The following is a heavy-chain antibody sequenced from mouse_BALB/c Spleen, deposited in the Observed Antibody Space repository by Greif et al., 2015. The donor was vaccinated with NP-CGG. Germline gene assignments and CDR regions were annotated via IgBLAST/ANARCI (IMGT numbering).Heavy chain of an antibody. CDR3: ARDGNYWYFDV. Sequence: EVQRVESGGGLVKPGGSLKLSCAASGFTFSDYYMYWVRQTPGKRLEWVATISDGGSYTYYPDSVKGRFTISRDNAKNNLYLQMSSLKSEDTAMYYCARDGNYWYFDVWGAGTTVTVSS. J-gene: IGHJ1*01. CDR2: ISDGGSYT. D-gene: IGHD2-1*01. V-gene: IGHV5-4*02. CDR1: GFTFSDYY.